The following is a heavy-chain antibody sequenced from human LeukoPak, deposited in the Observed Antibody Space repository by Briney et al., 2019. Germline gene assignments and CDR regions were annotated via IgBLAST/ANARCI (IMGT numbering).Heavy chain of an antibody. CDR2: ISGSGGST. V-gene: IGHV3-23*01. CDR3: ARDHDFWSGSDTFDI. CDR1: GFTFSSYA. Sequence: SGGSLRLSCAASGFTFSSYAMSWVRQAPGKGLEWVSAISGSGGSTYYADSVKGRFTISRDNSKNTLYLQMNSLRAEDTAVYYCARDHDFWSGSDTFDIWGQGTMVTVSS. D-gene: IGHD3-3*01. J-gene: IGHJ3*02.